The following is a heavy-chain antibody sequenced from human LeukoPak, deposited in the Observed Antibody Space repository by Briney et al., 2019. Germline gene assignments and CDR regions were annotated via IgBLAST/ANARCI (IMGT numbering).Heavy chain of an antibody. CDR1: GFTFSSYW. Sequence: GGSLRLSCAASGFTFSSYWMSWVRQAPGKGLEWVSAVSGSGDGSAGITYYADSVRGRFTISRDNSKNTLFLQMNSLRGEDTAVCYCAKAGSSSWYLDYWGQGTLVTVSS. D-gene: IGHD6-13*01. J-gene: IGHJ4*02. V-gene: IGHV3-23*01. CDR2: VSGSGDGSAGIT. CDR3: AKAGSSSWYLDY.